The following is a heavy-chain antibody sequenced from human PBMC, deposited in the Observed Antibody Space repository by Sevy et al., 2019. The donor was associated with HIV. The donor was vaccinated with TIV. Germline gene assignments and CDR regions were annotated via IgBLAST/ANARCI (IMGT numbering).Heavy chain of an antibody. CDR1: GYTFTSYG. Sequence: ASVKVSCKASGYTFTSYGISWVRQAPGQGLEWMGWISAYNGNTNYAQKLQGRVTMTTDTSTSTAYMELRSLRSDDTAVYYCAIAAVYYDSSGYYPHYFDYWGQGTLVTVSS. CDR3: AIAAVYYDSSGYYPHYFDY. CDR2: ISAYNGNT. V-gene: IGHV1-18*01. D-gene: IGHD3-22*01. J-gene: IGHJ4*02.